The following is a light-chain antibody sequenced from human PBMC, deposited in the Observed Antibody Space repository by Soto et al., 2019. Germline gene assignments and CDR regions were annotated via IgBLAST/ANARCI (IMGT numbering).Light chain of an antibody. J-gene: IGLJ2*01. Sequence: QLVLTQSPSASASLGASVKLTCTLSSGHSSYAIAWHQQQPEKGPRYLMKLNSDDNHIRGDGIPDRFSGSSSGAERNLSISSLQSEDEADNYCQTWGTGIGVFGGGTKLTVL. CDR1: SGHSSYA. V-gene: IGLV4-69*01. CDR2: LNSDDNH. CDR3: QTWGTGIGV.